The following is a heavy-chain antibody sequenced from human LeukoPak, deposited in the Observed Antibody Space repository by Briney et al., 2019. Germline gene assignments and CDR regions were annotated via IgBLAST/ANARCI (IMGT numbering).Heavy chain of an antibody. CDR3: ASGSEVSAFDI. V-gene: IGHV1-45*02. Sequence: ASVKVSCKASGYTFTYRYLHWVRQAPGQALEWMGWITPFNGNTNYAQKFQDRVTITRDRSMSTAYMELSSLRSEDTAMYYCASGSEVSAFDIWGQGTMVTVSS. D-gene: IGHD1-26*01. CDR2: ITPFNGNT. J-gene: IGHJ3*02. CDR1: GYTFTYRY.